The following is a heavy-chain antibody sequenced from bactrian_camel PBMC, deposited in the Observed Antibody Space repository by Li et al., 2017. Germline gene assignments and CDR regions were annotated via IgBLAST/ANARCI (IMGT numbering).Heavy chain of an antibody. Sequence: VQLVESGGGLVQPGGSLGLSCAASGIGFTSYAMSWVRQAPGKGLEWVSAINSRGGSAYYADSVKGRFTISRDNAKTTMYLQMSRLKPEDTAVYHCAEHGWVVDVRCDWTQGTQVTVS. V-gene: IGHV3S40*01. CDR2: INSRGGSA. CDR1: GIGFTSYA. J-gene: IGHJ4*01. D-gene: IGHD3*01.